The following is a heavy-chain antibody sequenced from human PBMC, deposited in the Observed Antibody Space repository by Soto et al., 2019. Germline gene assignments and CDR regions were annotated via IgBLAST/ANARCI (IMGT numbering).Heavy chain of an antibody. V-gene: IGHV3-23*01. CDR3: AKSPGMYYYDSSGYYHYDY. CDR1: LFTFSSYA. J-gene: IGHJ4*02. Sequence: PVWSLRLSCSASLFTFSSYAMGLVRQSPLKLLEWVSAISGSGVSTYYADSVKGRFTISRDNSKNTLYLQMNSLRAEDTAVYYCAKSPGMYYYDSSGYYHYDYWGQGTLVTVSS. D-gene: IGHD3-22*01. CDR2: ISGSGVST.